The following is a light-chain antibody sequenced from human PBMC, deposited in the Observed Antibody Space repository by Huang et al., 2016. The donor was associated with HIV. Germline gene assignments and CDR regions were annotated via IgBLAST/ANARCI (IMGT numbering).Light chain of an antibody. J-gene: IGKJ4*01. CDR3: QRYNDWLSLT. Sequence: EVVMTQSPSTLSVSPGERATLSCRASQSVGSNLAWYQQRHGQAPRRLIYGASMRATGVPVRLSGSGSGTDFTLTISSMQSEDVAIYYCQRYNDWLSLTFGGGTRVEIK. V-gene: IGKV3-15*01. CDR1: QSVGSN. CDR2: GAS.